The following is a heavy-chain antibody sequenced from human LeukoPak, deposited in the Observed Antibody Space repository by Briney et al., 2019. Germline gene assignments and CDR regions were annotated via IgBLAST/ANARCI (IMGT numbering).Heavy chain of an antibody. CDR1: GFTFSTFA. D-gene: IGHD3-3*01. CDR2: IFPSGGEI. Sequence: GGSLRLSCAASGFTFSTFAMVWVRQPPGKGLEWVSSIFPSGGEIHYADSVRGRFTISRDNSKSTLSLQMNSLRAEDTALYYCATSYYDFWSGLDYWGQGTLVTVSS. V-gene: IGHV3-23*01. CDR3: ATSYYDFWSGLDY. J-gene: IGHJ4*02.